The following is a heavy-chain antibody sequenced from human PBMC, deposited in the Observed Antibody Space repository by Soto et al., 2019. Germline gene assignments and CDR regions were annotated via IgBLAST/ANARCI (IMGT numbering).Heavy chain of an antibody. CDR2: IYYSGST. Sequence: LSLTCTVSGGSISSGGYYWSWIRQRPGKGLEWIGYIYYSGSTYYNPSLKSRVTISVDTSKNQFSLKLSSVTAADTAVYYCARGVYKVDTAMVGLRYYYYGMDVWGQGTTVTVSS. CDR3: ARGVYKVDTAMVGLRYYYYGMDV. CDR1: GGSISSGGYY. V-gene: IGHV4-31*03. D-gene: IGHD5-18*01. J-gene: IGHJ6*02.